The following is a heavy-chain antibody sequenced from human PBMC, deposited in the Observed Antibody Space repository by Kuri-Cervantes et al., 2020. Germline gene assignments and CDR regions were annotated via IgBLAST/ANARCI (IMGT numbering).Heavy chain of an antibody. Sequence: SETLSLTCTVSGGSISSYYWSGIRQPPGKGLEWIGYIYYSGSTNYNPSLKSRVTISVDTSKNQFSLKLSSVTAADTAVYYCAVGAGHNWFDPWGQGTLVTVSS. V-gene: IGHV4-59*13. CDR2: IYYSGST. D-gene: IGHD3-16*01. J-gene: IGHJ5*02. CDR3: AVGAGHNWFDP. CDR1: GGSISSYY.